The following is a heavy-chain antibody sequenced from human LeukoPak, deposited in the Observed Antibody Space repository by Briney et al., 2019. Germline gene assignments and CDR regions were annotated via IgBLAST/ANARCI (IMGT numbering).Heavy chain of an antibody. J-gene: IGHJ6*03. V-gene: IGHV4-34*01. CDR2: INQSGGT. D-gene: IGHD2-2*01. CDR1: GGSFSGYY. Sequence: KPSETLSLTCGVSGGSFSGYYWSWIRQPPGKGLEWIGEINQSGGTNYNPSLTSRVTISFDMSRSQISLRLTSVTAADTAVYYCAREVSGNAGIPGTLAWGPKKYSYSYYMDVWGRGTTVTVSS. CDR3: AREVSGNAGIPGTLAWGPKKYSYSYYMDV.